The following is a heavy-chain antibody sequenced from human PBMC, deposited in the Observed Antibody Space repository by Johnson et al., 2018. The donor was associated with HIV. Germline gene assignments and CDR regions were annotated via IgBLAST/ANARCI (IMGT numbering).Heavy chain of an antibody. V-gene: IGHV3-66*01. CDR2: IFSGGST. D-gene: IGHD1-26*01. CDR1: GFIVSSNY. CDR3: AREGWELLYAFDI. Sequence: EVQLVESGGGLVQPGGSLRLSCAASGFIVSSNYMSWVRQAPGKGLECVSVIFSGGSTYYADSVKGRFSISRDNAKSSLYLQVNSLRVEDTAVYYCAREGWELLYAFDIWGQGTMVTVSS. J-gene: IGHJ3*02.